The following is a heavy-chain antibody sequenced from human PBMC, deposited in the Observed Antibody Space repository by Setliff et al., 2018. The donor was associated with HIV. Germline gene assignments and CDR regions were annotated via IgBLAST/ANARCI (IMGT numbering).Heavy chain of an antibody. CDR3: ARAPNSPYYSNFWYADH. CDR2: IYPGDSDT. Sequence: GESLKISCKDSGYSFTSYWIGWVRQMPGKGLEWMGIIYPGDSDTRYSPSFQSQVTVSADKSIGTAYLQWDSLKASDTALYFCARAPNSPYYSNFWYADHWGQGTLVTVSS. V-gene: IGHV5-51*01. CDR1: GYSFTSYW. D-gene: IGHD3-22*01. J-gene: IGHJ5*02.